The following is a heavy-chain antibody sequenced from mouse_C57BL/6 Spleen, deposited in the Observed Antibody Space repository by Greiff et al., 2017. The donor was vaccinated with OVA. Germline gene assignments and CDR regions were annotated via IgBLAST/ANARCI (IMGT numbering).Heavy chain of an antibody. D-gene: IGHD1-1*01. CDR3: ARKTTVVDWYFDV. Sequence: QVQLQQPGAELVKPGASVKMSCKASGYTFTSYWITWVKQRPGQGLEWIGDIYPGSGSTNYNEKFKSKATLTVDTSSSTAYIQLSSLTSEDSAVYYCARKTTVVDWYFDVWGTGTTVTVSS. V-gene: IGHV1-55*01. CDR1: GYTFTSYW. CDR2: IYPGSGST. J-gene: IGHJ1*03.